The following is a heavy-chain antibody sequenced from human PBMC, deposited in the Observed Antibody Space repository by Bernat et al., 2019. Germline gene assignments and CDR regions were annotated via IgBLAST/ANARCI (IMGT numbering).Heavy chain of an antibody. CDR3: AKDRVGASRYNYFDP. J-gene: IGHJ5*02. D-gene: IGHD1-26*01. V-gene: IGHV3-23*01. CDR2: ISGSGGGP. CDR1: GFTFSSYA. Sequence: EVQLLESGGGLVQPGGSLRLSCAASGFTFSSYAMSWVRQAPGKGLEWVSAISGSGGGPDYADAGKGRFTSSRDNAKNTLYLQMNSLRAEDTAVYYCAKDRVGASRYNYFDPWGQGTLVTVSS.